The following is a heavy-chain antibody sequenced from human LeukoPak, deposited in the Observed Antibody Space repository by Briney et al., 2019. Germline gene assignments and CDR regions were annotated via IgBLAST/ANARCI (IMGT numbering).Heavy chain of an antibody. CDR3: ARPTIRGFDYDFWSGPQPYYFDY. CDR2: IKQDGSEK. V-gene: IGHV3-7*01. Sequence: GGSLRLSCAASGFTFGSYWMSWVRQAPGKGLEWVANIKQDGSEKYYVDPVKGRFTISRDNAKNSLYLQMNSLRAEDTAVYYCARPTIRGFDYDFWSGPQPYYFDYWGQGTLVTVSS. J-gene: IGHJ4*02. D-gene: IGHD3-3*01. CDR1: GFTFGSYW.